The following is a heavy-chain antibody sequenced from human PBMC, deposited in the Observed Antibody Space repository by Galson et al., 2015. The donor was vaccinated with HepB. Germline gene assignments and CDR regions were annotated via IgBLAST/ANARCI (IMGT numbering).Heavy chain of an antibody. CDR1: GFTFSSYS. Sequence: SLRLSCAASGFTFSSYSMNWVRQAPGKGLEWVSYISSSSSTIYYADSVKGRFTISRDNAKNSLYLQMNSLRDEDTAVYYCARGALGATTRFFDYWGQGTLVTVSS. CDR3: ARGALGATTRFFDY. V-gene: IGHV3-48*02. J-gene: IGHJ4*02. D-gene: IGHD1-26*01. CDR2: ISSSSSTI.